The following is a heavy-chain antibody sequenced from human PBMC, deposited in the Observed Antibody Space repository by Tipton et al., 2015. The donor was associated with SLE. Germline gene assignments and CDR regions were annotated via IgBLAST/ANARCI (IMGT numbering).Heavy chain of an antibody. CDR1: VYSISSSHW. CDR2: IYYGGTI. D-gene: IGHD3-3*02. V-gene: IGHV4-28*02. J-gene: IGHJ5*02. Sequence: TLSLTCNVSVYSISSSHWWGWIRQPPGKGLEWIGHIYYGGTIYYNPSLKSRVTMSIDTSKNQFSLKLSFVTDVDTAVYYCARGPPFMERERNWFDPWGQGTQVTLSS. CDR3: ARGPPFMERERNWFDP.